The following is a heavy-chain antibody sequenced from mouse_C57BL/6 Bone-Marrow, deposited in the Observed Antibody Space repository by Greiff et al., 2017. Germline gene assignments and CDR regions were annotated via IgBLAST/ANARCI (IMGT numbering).Heavy chain of an antibody. V-gene: IGHV1-19*01. CDR3: ARFRDYYAMDY. CDR1: GYTFTDYY. Sequence: VQLKESGPVLVKPGASVKMSCKASGYTFTDYYMNWVKQSHGKSLEWIGVINPYNGGTSYNQKFKGKATLTVDKSSSTAYMELNSLTSEDSAVYYCARFRDYYAMDYWGQGTSVTVSS. D-gene: IGHD3-2*02. CDR2: INPYNGGT. J-gene: IGHJ4*01.